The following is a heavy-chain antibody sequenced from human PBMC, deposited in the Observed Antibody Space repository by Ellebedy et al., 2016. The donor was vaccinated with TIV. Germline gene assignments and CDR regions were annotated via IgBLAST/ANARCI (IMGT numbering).Heavy chain of an antibody. D-gene: IGHD6-19*01. J-gene: IGHJ4*02. CDR1: GDSISGYY. CDR2: FYSIVIG. Sequence: MPGGSLRPSCTVPGDSISGYYWSWTRQPPGKGLEWIGYFYSIVIGEYNPSLKSRVTMSVDTSRGQFSLRLNSVTAADTAVDYCARSGGWYTPYDYWGQGTLVTVSS. V-gene: IGHV4-59*01. CDR3: ARSGGWYTPYDY.